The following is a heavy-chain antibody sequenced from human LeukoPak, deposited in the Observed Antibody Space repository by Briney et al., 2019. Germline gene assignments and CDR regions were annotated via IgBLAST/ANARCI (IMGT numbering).Heavy chain of an antibody. Sequence: ASVKVSCKASGGTFSSYGISWVRQAPGQGLEWMGGIIPIFGTANYAQKFQGRVTITADKSTSTAYMELSSLRSEDTAVYYCARDPTPSYDSSGYYNWFDPWGQGTLVTVSS. CDR2: IIPIFGTA. D-gene: IGHD3-22*01. CDR1: GGTFSSYG. CDR3: ARDPTPSYDSSGYYNWFDP. J-gene: IGHJ5*02. V-gene: IGHV1-69*06.